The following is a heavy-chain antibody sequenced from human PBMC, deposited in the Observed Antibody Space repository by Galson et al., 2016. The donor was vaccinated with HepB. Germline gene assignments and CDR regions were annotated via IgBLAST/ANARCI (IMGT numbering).Heavy chain of an antibody. J-gene: IGHJ5*02. Sequence: SVKVSCKASGYTFTSYGISWVRQAPGQGLEWMGWISAYNGNANYAQKLRGRVTMTTDTSTSTVYMELRSLRSDDTAVYYCARDVGNIAAVVGRFDPWGQGTLVTVSS. CDR3: ARDVGNIAAVVGRFDP. CDR1: GYTFTSYG. D-gene: IGHD6-13*01. CDR2: ISAYNGNA. V-gene: IGHV1-18*01.